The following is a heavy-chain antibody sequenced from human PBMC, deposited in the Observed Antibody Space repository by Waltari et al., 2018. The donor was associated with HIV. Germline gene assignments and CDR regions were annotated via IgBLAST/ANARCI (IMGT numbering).Heavy chain of an antibody. J-gene: IGHJ1*01. Sequence: VQSEREMKPPGASVKVSCKPHGSTFTSYAISWPRLAPGQGFEWVGWISAYNGNTNYAQKFRGRVTLTTDTSTSTAYMELRGLRHEDTAIYYCARDKGASDTYKAEYFQHWGRGTLVSVSA. D-gene: IGHD1-20*01. CDR3: ARDKGASDTYKAEYFQH. CDR1: GSTFTSYA. V-gene: IGHV1-18*01. CDR2: ISAYNGNT.